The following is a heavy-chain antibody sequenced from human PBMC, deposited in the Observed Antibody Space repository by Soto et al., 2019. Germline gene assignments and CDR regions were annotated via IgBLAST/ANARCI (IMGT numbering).Heavy chain of an antibody. J-gene: IGHJ4*02. V-gene: IGHV1-46*01. D-gene: IGHD2-2*02. Sequence: ASVKVSCKASGYTFTNYYIHWVRQAPGQGLEWMGIINPSGGSTNYAQKFQGRVTMTRDTSTSTVYMELSSLRSEDTAVYYCARDLGPIPDYRYYFEYWGQGTLVTVSS. CDR1: GYTFTNYY. CDR3: ARDLGPIPDYRYYFEY. CDR2: INPSGGST.